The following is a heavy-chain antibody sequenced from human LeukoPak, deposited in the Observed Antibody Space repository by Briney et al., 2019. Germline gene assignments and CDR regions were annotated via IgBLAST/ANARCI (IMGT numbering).Heavy chain of an antibody. CDR3: ETFSGTAVVVTYFDY. CDR1: GFAFRNYG. Sequence: GTSLRLSCTASGFAFRNYGLYWVRQAPGKGLEGVAATLYEEKEKYYADSVKGRFAIARDNSMKMLYLQMNNLTTEDTAIYYCETFSGTAVVVTYFDYWGQGTLVSVSS. CDR2: TLYEEKEK. V-gene: IGHV3-30*03. D-gene: IGHD1-26*01. J-gene: IGHJ4*02.